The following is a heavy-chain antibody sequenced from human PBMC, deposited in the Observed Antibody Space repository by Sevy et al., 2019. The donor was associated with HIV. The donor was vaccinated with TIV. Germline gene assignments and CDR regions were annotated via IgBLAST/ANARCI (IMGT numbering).Heavy chain of an antibody. J-gene: IGHJ3*02. CDR3: AKDLVGAVAGEEAFDI. Sequence: GGSLRLSCAASGFTFSSYAMSWVRQAPGKGLEWVSAISGSGGSTYYADSVKGRFTISRDNSKNTLYLQMNSLRAEGTAVYYCAKDLVGAVAGEEAFDIWGQGTMVTVSS. D-gene: IGHD6-19*01. CDR2: ISGSGGST. V-gene: IGHV3-23*01. CDR1: GFTFSSYA.